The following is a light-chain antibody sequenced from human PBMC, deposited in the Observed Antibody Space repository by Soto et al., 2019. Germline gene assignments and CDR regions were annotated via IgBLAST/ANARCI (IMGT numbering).Light chain of an antibody. J-gene: IGLJ3*02. V-gene: IGLV2-23*01. CDR3: CAYVSSNTLL. CDR1: SSDVGGYDL. Sequence: QSALTQPASVSVSPGQSITISCTGTSSDVGGYDLVSWYQQHPGKAPKLIIYEGSKRPSGISNRFSGSKSGNTASLIISGLQGDDEGDYYCCAYVSSNTLLFGGGTKVTVL. CDR2: EGS.